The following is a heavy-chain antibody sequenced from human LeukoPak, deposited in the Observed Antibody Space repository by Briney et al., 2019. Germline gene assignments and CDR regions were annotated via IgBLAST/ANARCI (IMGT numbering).Heavy chain of an antibody. Sequence: PGGSLRLSCAASGFTFSSYGMHWVRQAPGKGLEWVAFIRFDGSIKYYADAVKGRFTISRDNSKNTLFLQMNSLRAEDTAIFYCAKSLFTSATGTGRAFHIWGQGTRVTVSS. J-gene: IGHJ3*02. CDR1: GFTFSSYG. D-gene: IGHD1-1*01. V-gene: IGHV3-30*02. CDR3: AKSLFTSATGTGRAFHI. CDR2: IRFDGSIK.